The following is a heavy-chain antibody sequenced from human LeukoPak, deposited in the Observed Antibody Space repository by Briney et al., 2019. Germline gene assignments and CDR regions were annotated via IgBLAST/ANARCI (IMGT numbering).Heavy chain of an antibody. V-gene: IGHV4-59*01. D-gene: IGHD2-21*02. J-gene: IGHJ4*02. Sequence: SETLSLTCTVSGGSISSYYWSRIRQPPGKGLEGIGYIYYSGSTNYNPSLKSRVTISVDTPKNQFSLKLSSVTAADTAVYYCAREPCGGDCYSGYFDYWGQGTLVTVSS. CDR3: AREPCGGDCYSGYFDY. CDR1: GGSISSYY. CDR2: IYYSGST.